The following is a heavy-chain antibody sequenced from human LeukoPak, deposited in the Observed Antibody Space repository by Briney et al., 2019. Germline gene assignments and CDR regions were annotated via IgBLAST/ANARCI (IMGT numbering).Heavy chain of an antibody. D-gene: IGHD3-9*01. Sequence: ASVKVSCKASGYTFTSYGISWVRQAPGQGLEWMGWISAYNGNTNHAQKLQGRVTMTTDTSTSTAYMELRSLRSDDTAVYYCARTFDWYYYYYGMDVWGQGTTVTVSS. CDR1: GYTFTSYG. V-gene: IGHV1-18*01. CDR2: ISAYNGNT. CDR3: ARTFDWYYYYYGMDV. J-gene: IGHJ6*02.